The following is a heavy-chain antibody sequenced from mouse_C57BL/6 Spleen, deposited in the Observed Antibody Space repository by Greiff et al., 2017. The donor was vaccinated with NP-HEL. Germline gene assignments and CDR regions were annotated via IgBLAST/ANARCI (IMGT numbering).Heavy chain of an antibody. V-gene: IGHV14-3*01. Sequence: VQLKESVAVLVRPGASVKLSCTASGFNIKNTYMHWVKQRPEQGLEWIGRIDPANGNTKYAPKFQGKATITADTSSNTAYLQLSSLTSKDTAIYYCARTPRDYYYAMDYWGQGTSVTVSS. CDR1: GFNIKNTY. CDR3: ARTPRDYYYAMDY. CDR2: IDPANGNT. J-gene: IGHJ4*01.